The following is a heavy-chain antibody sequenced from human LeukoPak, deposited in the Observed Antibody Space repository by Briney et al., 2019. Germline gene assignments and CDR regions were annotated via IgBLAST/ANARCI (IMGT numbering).Heavy chain of an antibody. Sequence: PGGSLRLSCAASGFTFSTYWMHWVRQAPGKGLVWVSRINSDGSSTNYADSVKGRFTISRDNAKNTLHLQMGSLSDEDTAVYYCASGKTVEKWGQGTLVTVSS. D-gene: IGHD4-23*01. V-gene: IGHV3-74*01. J-gene: IGHJ4*02. CDR2: INSDGSST. CDR1: GFTFSTYW. CDR3: ASGKTVEK.